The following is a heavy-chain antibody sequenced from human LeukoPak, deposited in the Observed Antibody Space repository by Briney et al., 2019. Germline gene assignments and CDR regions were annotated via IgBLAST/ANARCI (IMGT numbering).Heavy chain of an antibody. V-gene: IGHV3-48*03. Sequence: GGSLRLSCAASGFTFSSYEMNWVRQAPGKGLEWVSYISSSGSTIYYADSVKGRFTISRDNAKNSLYLQMNSLRAEDTAVYYCASQYSSGWYVMFDYWGQGTLVTVSS. CDR2: ISSSGSTI. CDR1: GFTFSSYE. CDR3: ASQYSSGWYVMFDY. J-gene: IGHJ4*02. D-gene: IGHD6-19*01.